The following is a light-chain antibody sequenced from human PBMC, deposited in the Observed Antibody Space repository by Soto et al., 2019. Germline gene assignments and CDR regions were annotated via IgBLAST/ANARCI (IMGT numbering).Light chain of an antibody. CDR3: TSYTTNKTPL. J-gene: IGLJ2*01. CDR2: DVS. V-gene: IGLV2-14*03. Sequence: QYVLTQPASVSGSPGQSITISCTGTSSDVGGYNYVSWYQQHPGKAPKLMIYDVSSRPSGVSNRFSGSKSGNTASLTISGLLSEDEADYYCTSYTTNKTPLFGGGTKLTVL. CDR1: SSDVGGYNY.